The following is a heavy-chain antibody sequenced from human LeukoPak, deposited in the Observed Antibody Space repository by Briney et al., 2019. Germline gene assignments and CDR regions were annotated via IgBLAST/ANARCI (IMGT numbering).Heavy chain of an antibody. CDR1: GFTFTSYW. D-gene: IGHD2-15*01. CDR3: ARGIKNYYGVDV. V-gene: IGHV3-74*01. J-gene: IGHJ6*02. Sequence: SGGSLRLSCAASGFTFTSYWIHWVRQAPGKGLVWVSRIKGDESSTNYADSVKGRFTISRDNAKNTVYLHMNSLRGEDAAVYYCARGIKNYYGVDVWGQGTTVTVSS. CDR2: IKGDESST.